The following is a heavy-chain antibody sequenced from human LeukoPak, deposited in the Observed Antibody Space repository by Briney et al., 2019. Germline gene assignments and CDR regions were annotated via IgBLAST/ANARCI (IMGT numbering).Heavy chain of an antibody. J-gene: IGHJ6*02. Sequence: EASVKVYCKASGGTFSSYAISWVRQAPGQGLEWMGWINPNSGGTNYAQKFQGRVTMTRDTSISTAYMELSRLRSDDTAVYYCARDIVVVPAAILGSYYYYYGMDVWGQGTTVTVSS. CDR3: ARDIVVVPAAILGSYYYYYGMDV. V-gene: IGHV1-2*02. CDR2: INPNSGGT. D-gene: IGHD2-2*02. CDR1: GGTFSSYA.